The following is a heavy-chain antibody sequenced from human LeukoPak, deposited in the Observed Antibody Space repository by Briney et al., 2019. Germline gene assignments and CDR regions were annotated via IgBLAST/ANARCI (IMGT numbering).Heavy chain of an antibody. V-gene: IGHV3-21*01. D-gene: IGHD3-3*01. CDR3: ARGSTIFGAFYFDY. CDR2: ISSSSSYI. Sequence: GGSLRLSCAASGFTFSSYSMNWVRQAPGKGLEWVSSISSSSSYIYYADSVKGRFTISRDNAKNSLYLQMNSLRAEDTAVYYCARGSTIFGAFYFDYWGQGTLVTVSS. CDR1: GFTFSSYS. J-gene: IGHJ4*02.